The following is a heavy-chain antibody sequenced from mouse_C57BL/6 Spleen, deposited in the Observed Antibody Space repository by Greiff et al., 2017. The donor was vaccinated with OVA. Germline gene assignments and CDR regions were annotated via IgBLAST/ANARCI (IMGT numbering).Heavy chain of an antibody. CDR2: IYYSGTI. J-gene: IGHJ4*01. Sequence: EVKLMESGPGLVKPSQTVFLTCTVTGISITTGNYRWSWIRQFPGNKLEWIGYIYYSGTITYNPSLTSRTTITRDTPKNQFSLEMNSLTAEDTATYYCARDQDSGDYDAMDYWGQGTSVTVSS. D-gene: IGHD3-1*01. CDR1: GISITTGNYR. V-gene: IGHV3-5*01. CDR3: ARDQDSGDYDAMDY.